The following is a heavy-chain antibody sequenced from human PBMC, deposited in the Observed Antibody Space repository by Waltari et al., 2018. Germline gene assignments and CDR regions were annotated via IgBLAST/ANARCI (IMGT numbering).Heavy chain of an antibody. CDR1: GYSINSDNYY. D-gene: IGHD3-3*01. CDR2: IYYRGTT. V-gene: IGHV4-39*01. CDR3: ASYDIWNGYYLDW. Sequence: QLQLQESGPGLVNPSETLSLTCTVSGYSINSDNYYWAWIRRPPGKGLEWIGSIYYRGTTYYSPSLNSRVTISIDTSRKQFSLKLTSVTAADTATYYCASYDIWNGYYLDWWGQGTLVTVSS. J-gene: IGHJ4*02.